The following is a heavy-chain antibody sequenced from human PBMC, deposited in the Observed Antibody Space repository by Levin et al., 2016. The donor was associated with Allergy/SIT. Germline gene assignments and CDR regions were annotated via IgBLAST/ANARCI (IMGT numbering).Heavy chain of an antibody. Sequence: GGSLRLSCAASGFIFSTYSMNWVRQAPGKGLEWVSYISSSISTIYYADSVKGRFTISRDNAKNSLYLQMNSLRDEDTAVYYCARDPPGAVPGTTYDYWGQGTLVTVSS. CDR1: GFIFSTYS. CDR2: ISSSISTI. V-gene: IGHV3-48*02. D-gene: IGHD6-19*01. CDR3: ARDPPGAVPGTTYDY. J-gene: IGHJ4*02.